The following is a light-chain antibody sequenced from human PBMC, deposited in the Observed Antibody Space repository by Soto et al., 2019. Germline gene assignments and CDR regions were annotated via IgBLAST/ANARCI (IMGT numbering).Light chain of an antibody. CDR3: GTWDSSLRAMV. Sequence: QSVLTQPPSVSAAPRQKVTISCSGSSSNIGKNYVSWYQQLPGTAPKLLIYDNDKRPSGIPDRFAGSKSGTSATLGITGLQTGDEADYYCGTWDSSLRAMVFGGGTKVTVL. CDR1: SSNIGKNY. CDR2: DND. V-gene: IGLV1-51*01. J-gene: IGLJ2*01.